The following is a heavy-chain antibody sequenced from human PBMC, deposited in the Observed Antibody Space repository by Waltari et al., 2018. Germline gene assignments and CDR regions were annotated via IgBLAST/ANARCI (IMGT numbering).Heavy chain of an antibody. Sequence: EVQLVVSGGGLVTPGGSLRLSCAASGFTFSDYSLTWVRQAPGGGREWVSSGSRAGYSLDADSMKGRFIISRDNAKNSLYLQMNGLRGEDTAVYYCARVIVYSDSPVCDFWGQGTLVIVSS. D-gene: IGHD2-21*01. CDR3: ARVIVYSDSPVCDF. CDR1: GFTFSDYS. CDR2: GSRAGYS. V-gene: IGHV3-21*01. J-gene: IGHJ4*01.